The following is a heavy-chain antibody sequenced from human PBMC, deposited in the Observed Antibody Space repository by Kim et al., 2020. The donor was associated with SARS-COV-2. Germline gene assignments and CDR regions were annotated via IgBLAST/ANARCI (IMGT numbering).Heavy chain of an antibody. Sequence: ASVKVSCKASGYTFTSYAMNWVRQAPGQGLEWMGWINTNTGNRTYAQGFTGRFVFSLDTSVSTAYLQISSLKAEDTAVYYCARDSSIEQLPAYYYYGMDVWGQGTTVTVSS. D-gene: IGHD6-6*01. J-gene: IGHJ6*02. CDR1: GYTFTSYA. CDR2: INTNTGNR. V-gene: IGHV7-4-1*02. CDR3: ARDSSIEQLPAYYYYGMDV.